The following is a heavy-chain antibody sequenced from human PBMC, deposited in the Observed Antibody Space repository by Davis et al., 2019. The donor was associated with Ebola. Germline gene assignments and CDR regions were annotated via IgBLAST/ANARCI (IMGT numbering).Heavy chain of an antibody. CDR3: ARESEALDV. Sequence: GESLKISCAASGFTFSSYAMSWVRQAPGKGPEWVAIIKQDGGEKYYVDSVKGRFTISRDNAKNSLYLQMNSLRAEDTAVYYWARESEALDVWGQGTTVTVSS. CDR2: IKQDGGEK. CDR1: GFTFSSYA. V-gene: IGHV3-7*03. J-gene: IGHJ6*02.